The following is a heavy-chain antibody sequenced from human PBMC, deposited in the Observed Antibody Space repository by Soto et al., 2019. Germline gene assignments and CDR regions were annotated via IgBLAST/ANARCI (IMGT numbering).Heavy chain of an antibody. CDR2: IIPIFGTA. CDR3: ARDRAAAAVRYYSYGMDV. CDR1: GGTFSSYA. D-gene: IGHD6-13*01. J-gene: IGHJ6*02. V-gene: IGHV1-69*12. Sequence: QVQLVQSGAEVKKPGSSVKVSCKASGGTFSSYAISWVRQAPGQGLEWMGGIIPIFGTANYAQKFQGRVTMTAEXGTXTXFMERSSLRSEDTAVYYCARDRAAAAVRYYSYGMDVWGQGTTVTVSS.